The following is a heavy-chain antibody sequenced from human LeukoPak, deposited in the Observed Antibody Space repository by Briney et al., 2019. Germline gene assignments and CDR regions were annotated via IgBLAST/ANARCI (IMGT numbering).Heavy chain of an antibody. D-gene: IGHD2-8*01. CDR3: AKEPSYCTNGVCYSRVFDR. J-gene: IGHJ5*02. Sequence: GGSLRLSCAASGFTFSSYAMSWVRQTPGKGLEWVSAITGYGDSTYYADSVKGRFTISRDNSKNTLYLQMSGLRAEDTAVYYCAKEPSYCTNGVCYSRVFDRWGQGTLVTVSS. V-gene: IGHV3-23*01. CDR1: GFTFSSYA. CDR2: ITGYGDST.